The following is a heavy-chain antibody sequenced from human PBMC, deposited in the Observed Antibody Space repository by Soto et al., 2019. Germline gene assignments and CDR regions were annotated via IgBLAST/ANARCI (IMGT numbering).Heavy chain of an antibody. CDR2: IYYTGST. CDR1: GDSVTSSTFY. D-gene: IGHD1-20*01. CDR3: ARAKITPGYYYSGMDV. Sequence: SETLSLTCIVSGDSVTSSTFYWGWIRQPPGKGLEWIGSIYYTGSTYYSPSLKSRVTISVDTSKNQFSLKLSSVTAADTALYYCARAKITPGYYYSGMDVWGQGTTVTVSS. J-gene: IGHJ6*02. V-gene: IGHV4-39*07.